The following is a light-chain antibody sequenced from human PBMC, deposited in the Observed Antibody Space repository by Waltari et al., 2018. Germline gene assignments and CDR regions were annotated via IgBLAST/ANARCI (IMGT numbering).Light chain of an antibody. J-gene: IGLJ3*02. V-gene: IGLV3-1*01. Sequence: SSALTQPPSVSVSPGQTAYITCSGAILGSKYASWYQHKPGQSPLLVIYQDIYRPSGIPERFSGSKSGNTATLAISGTQAIDDADYYCQALGSNRWVFGGGTKLTVL. CDR3: QALGSNRWV. CDR2: QDI. CDR1: ILGSKY.